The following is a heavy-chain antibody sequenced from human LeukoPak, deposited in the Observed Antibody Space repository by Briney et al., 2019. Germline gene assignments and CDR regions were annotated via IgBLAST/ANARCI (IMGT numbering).Heavy chain of an antibody. CDR3: AKSRGSSTSAYAMDV. CDR2: ISGSGGST. V-gene: IGHV3-23*01. J-gene: IGHJ6*02. D-gene: IGHD2-2*01. Sequence: GGSLRLSCAAFGFTFSSYAMSWVRQPPGKGLEWVSGISGSGGSTYYADSVKGRFTISRDNSKNTLYLQMNSLRAEDTAVYYCAKSRGSSTSAYAMDVWGQGTTVTVSS. CDR1: GFTFSSYA.